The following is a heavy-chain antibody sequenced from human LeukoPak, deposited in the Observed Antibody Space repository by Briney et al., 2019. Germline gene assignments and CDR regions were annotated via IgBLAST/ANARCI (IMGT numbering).Heavy chain of an antibody. D-gene: IGHD2-15*01. J-gene: IGHJ2*01. Sequence: GGSLKLSCAASGFTFSGSAMPWVRQASGKGLEWVGRIRSKANSYATAYAASVKGRFTISRDDSKNTAYLQMNSLKTEDTAVYYCTRHGDASNVVVAATPDYWYFDLWGRGTLVTVSS. CDR2: IRSKANSYAT. CDR3: TRHGDASNVVVAATPDYWYFDL. V-gene: IGHV3-73*01. CDR1: GFTFSGSA.